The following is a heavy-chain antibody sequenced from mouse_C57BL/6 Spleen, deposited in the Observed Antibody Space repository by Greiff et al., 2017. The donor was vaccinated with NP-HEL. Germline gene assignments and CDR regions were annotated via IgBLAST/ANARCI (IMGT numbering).Heavy chain of an antibody. J-gene: IGHJ3*01. CDR1: GYSITSGYY. D-gene: IGHD4-1*01. CDR3: ARSELGRGFAY. Sequence: EVQLQESGPGLVKPSQSLSLTCSVTGYSITSGYYWNWIRQFPGNKLEWMGYISYDGSNNYNPSLKNRISITRDTSKNQFFLKLNSVTTEDTATYYCARSELGRGFAYWGQGTLVTVSA. CDR2: ISYDGSN. V-gene: IGHV3-6*01.